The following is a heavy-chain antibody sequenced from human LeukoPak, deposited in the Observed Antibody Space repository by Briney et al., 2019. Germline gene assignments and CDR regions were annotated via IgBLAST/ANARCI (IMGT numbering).Heavy chain of an antibody. J-gene: IGHJ4*02. CDR2: IYSGGST. CDR1: GFTVSSNY. CDR3: AKALPYYYDSSGYYQHWGYYFGY. V-gene: IGHV3-66*01. D-gene: IGHD3-22*01. Sequence: GGSLRLSCAASGFTVSSNYMSWVRQAPGKGLEWVSVIYSGGSTYYADSVKGRFTISRDNSKNTLYLQMNSLRAEDTAVYYCAKALPYYYDSSGYYQHWGYYFGYWGQGTLVTVSS.